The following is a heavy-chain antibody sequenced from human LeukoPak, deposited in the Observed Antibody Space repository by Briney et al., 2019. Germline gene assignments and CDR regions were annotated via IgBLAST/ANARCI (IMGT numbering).Heavy chain of an antibody. Sequence: PGGSRRLACTASGFTLGDYAMSWVRQAPGKGREWVGFIRSKAYGGTTEYAASVKGRFTISRDDSKSIAYLQMNSLKTEDTAVYYCTRELRFRDYYYGMDVWGQGTTVTVSS. V-gene: IGHV3-49*04. CDR3: TRELRFRDYYYGMDV. CDR1: GFTLGDYA. D-gene: IGHD3-16*01. J-gene: IGHJ6*02. CDR2: IRSKAYGGTT.